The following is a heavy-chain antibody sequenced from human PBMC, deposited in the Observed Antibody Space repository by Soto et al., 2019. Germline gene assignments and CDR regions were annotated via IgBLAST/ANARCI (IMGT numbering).Heavy chain of an antibody. V-gene: IGHV1-2*04. CDR2: INPNSGGT. CDR1: GSTFTGYY. J-gene: IGHJ4*02. CDR3: FRGGVTSRTFDY. Sequence: ASVKVSCTASGSTFTGYYMHWVRQAPGQGLEWMGWINPNSGGTNYAQKFQGWVTMTRDTSISTAYMELSRLRSDDTAVYYCFRGGVTSRTFDYWGQGTLVNVAA. D-gene: IGHD3-16*01.